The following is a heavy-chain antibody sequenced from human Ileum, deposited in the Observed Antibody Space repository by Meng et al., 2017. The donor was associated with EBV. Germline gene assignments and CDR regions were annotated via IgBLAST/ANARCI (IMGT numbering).Heavy chain of an antibody. CDR1: GGSFSGYY. D-gene: IGHD2-15*01. Sequence: QVQLQPWGAGLLTLSGXLSLTCAVYGGSFSGYYWSWIRQPPGKGLEWIGEMNHSGSTNYNPSLKSRVTISVDTSKNQFSLKLSSVTAADTAVYYCASAPLVGVDYWGQGTLVTVSS. CDR3: ASAPLVGVDY. V-gene: IGHV4-34*01. CDR2: MNHSGST. J-gene: IGHJ4*02.